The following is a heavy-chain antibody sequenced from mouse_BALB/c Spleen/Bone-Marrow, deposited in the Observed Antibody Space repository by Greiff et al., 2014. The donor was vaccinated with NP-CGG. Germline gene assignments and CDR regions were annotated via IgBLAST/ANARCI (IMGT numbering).Heavy chain of an antibody. J-gene: IGHJ4*01. CDR2: ISDGGIYT. V-gene: IGHV5-4*02. CDR1: GFTFSDYY. D-gene: IGHD1-1*02. Sequence: VQLQQPGGGLVKPGGSLKLSCTASGFTFSDYYMYWVRQTPEKRLEWVATISDGGIYTYYPDSVKGRFTISRDNAKNNLYLQMSSLESEDTAMYYCARSGEKYGALDYSGQGTSVTVSS. CDR3: ARSGEKYGALDY.